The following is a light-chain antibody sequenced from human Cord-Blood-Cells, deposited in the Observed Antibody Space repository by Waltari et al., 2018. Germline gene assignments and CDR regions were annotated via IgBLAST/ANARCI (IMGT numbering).Light chain of an antibody. V-gene: IGLV2-14*01. CDR1: SSDVRGYNY. Sequence: SALTQPASVSGSPGKSITISCTGTSSDVRGYNYVPWYQQHPVKAPNLSFYEVSNRPSGVSNLFAGSKSGNTASLTITGLQAEDEADYYCSSYTSSSTVVFGGGTKLTVL. CDR3: SSYTSSSTVV. CDR2: EVS. J-gene: IGLJ2*01.